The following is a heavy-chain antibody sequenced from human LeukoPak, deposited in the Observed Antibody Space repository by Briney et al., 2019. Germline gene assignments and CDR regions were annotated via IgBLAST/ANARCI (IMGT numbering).Heavy chain of an antibody. CDR3: ARDAEVGTLFGVLSRYNWFDP. Sequence: GGSLRLSCAASGFSSSYYWMSWVRQAPGKGLEWVANIKEDGREKYYVDSVKGRFTISRDNAKKSLYLQMNSLRAEDTAVYYCARDAEVGTLFGVLSRYNWFDPWGQGALVTVSS. CDR1: GFSSSYYW. CDR2: IKEDGREK. J-gene: IGHJ5*02. V-gene: IGHV3-7*01. D-gene: IGHD3-3*01.